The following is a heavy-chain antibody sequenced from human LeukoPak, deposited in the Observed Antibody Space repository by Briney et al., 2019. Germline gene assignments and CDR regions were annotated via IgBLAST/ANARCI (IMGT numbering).Heavy chain of an antibody. Sequence: ASVKVSCKASGYTFTGHYMHWVRQAPGQGLEWMGWINPNSGGTNYAQKFQGRVTMTRDTSISTAYMELSRLRSDDTAVYYCARGLKYGGYFDYWGQGTLVTVSS. D-gene: IGHD2/OR15-2a*01. V-gene: IGHV1-2*02. CDR1: GYTFTGHY. CDR2: INPNSGGT. J-gene: IGHJ4*02. CDR3: ARGLKYGGYFDY.